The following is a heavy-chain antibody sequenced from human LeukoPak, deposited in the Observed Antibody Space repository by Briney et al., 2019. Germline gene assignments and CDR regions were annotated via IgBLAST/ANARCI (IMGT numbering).Heavy chain of an antibody. Sequence: GGSLRLSCEASGFTFSSYTMNWVRQAPGEGLEWVSSITGSSSSIYYADSVKGRITISRDNARNSLYLQMNSLRAEDTAVYYCARDPRLVRTYSDYYYMDVWGKGTTVTVSS. CDR2: ITGSSSSI. V-gene: IGHV3-21*01. J-gene: IGHJ6*03. CDR3: ARDPRLVRTYSDYYYMDV. D-gene: IGHD4-23*01. CDR1: GFTFSSYT.